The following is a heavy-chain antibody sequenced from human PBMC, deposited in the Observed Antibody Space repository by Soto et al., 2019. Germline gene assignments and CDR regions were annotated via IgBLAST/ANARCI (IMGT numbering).Heavy chain of an antibody. V-gene: IGHV1-69*12. J-gene: IGHJ6*02. CDR2: IIPIFGTS. Sequence: QVQLVQSGAEVKKPGSSVKVSCKASGGTFSSYAISWVRQAPGQGLEWMGGIIPIFGTSNYAQEFQGRVTITADESTSTAYMELSSLRSEDTAVYYCARPSTAYNYYYGMDVWGQGTTVTVSS. CDR3: ARPSTAYNYYYGMDV. D-gene: IGHD2-2*01. CDR1: GGTFSSYA.